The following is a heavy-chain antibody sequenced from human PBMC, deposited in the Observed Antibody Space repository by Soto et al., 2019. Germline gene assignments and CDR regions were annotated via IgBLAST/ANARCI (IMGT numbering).Heavy chain of an antibody. Sequence: PGRSLRLSCAASGFTFSNYWMSWVRQAPGKGLEWVANIKQDESEQYYVDSVKGRFTISRDNAKNSLYLQMNSLRAEDTAVYYCASPSVAGRNIECFLYWGQGALVTVSS. V-gene: IGHV3-7*03. D-gene: IGHD6-19*01. CDR1: GFTFSNYW. CDR2: IKQDESEQ. CDR3: ASPSVAGRNIECFLY. J-gene: IGHJ4*02.